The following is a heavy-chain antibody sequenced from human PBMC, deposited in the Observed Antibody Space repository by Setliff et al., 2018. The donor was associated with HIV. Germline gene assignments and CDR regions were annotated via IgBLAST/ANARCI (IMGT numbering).Heavy chain of an antibody. CDR3: ARDSGVSSGWKNWFDS. J-gene: IGHJ5*01. CDR2: IIPIYGTA. CDR1: GGTFSNYA. D-gene: IGHD6-19*01. V-gene: IGHV1-69*05. Sequence: SVKVSCKASGGTFSNYAISWVRQAPGQGLEWMGGIIPIYGTANYAQKFQGRVTITTDESTSTAYMDLSSLRSEDTAVYYCARDSGVSSGWKNWFDSWGQGTLVTVSS.